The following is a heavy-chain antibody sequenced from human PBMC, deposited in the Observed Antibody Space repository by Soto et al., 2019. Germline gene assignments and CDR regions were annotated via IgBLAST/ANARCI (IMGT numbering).Heavy chain of an antibody. D-gene: IGHD3-9*01. J-gene: IGHJ6*02. CDR2: IIPIFGTA. CDR3: ARGSADYDILTGYYYGMDV. V-gene: IGHV1-69*01. CDR1: GGTFSSYA. Sequence: QVQLVRSGAEVKKPGSSVKVSCKASGGTFSSYAISWVRQAPGQGLEWMGGIIPIFGTANYAQKFQGRVTITADEPTSTAYMELSSLRSEDTAVYYCARGSADYDILTGYYYGMDVWGQGTTVTVSS.